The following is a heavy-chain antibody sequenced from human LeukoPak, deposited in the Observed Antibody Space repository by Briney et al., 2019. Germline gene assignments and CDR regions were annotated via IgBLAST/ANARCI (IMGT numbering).Heavy chain of an antibody. CDR2: ISGSSSSM. CDR1: GFSFSNYS. CDR3: ARDVALRSLDY. J-gene: IGHJ4*02. Sequence: MTGGSLRLSCAASGFSFSNYSINWVSQAPGKGLEWVSSISGSSSSMDYADSVKGRFTVSRDNARNSVSLQMKSLRADDSAVYYCARDVALRSLDYWGRGTLVTVSS. D-gene: IGHD3-10*01. V-gene: IGHV3-21*06.